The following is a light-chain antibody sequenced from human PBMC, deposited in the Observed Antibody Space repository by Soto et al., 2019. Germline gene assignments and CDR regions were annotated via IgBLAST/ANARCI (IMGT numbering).Light chain of an antibody. CDR2: RAS. J-gene: IGKJ1*01. CDR1: QSVSNN. CDR3: QQYNNWPPWT. V-gene: IGKV3-15*01. Sequence: EIVMTQSPATLSVSPGERATLSCRASQSVSNNLAWYQQKPGQAPRLLIYRASTRATGIPARFSGSGSGTDFTLTIPSLQSEDFAVYYCQQYNNWPPWTFGQGTKVEMK.